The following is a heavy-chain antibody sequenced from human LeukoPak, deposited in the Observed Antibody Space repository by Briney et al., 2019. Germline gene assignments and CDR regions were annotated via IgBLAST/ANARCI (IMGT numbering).Heavy chain of an antibody. CDR1: GYTFTSYG. V-gene: IGHV1-18*01. D-gene: IGHD2-2*01. Sequence: ASVTVSFKASGYTFTSYGISWVRQAPGQGLEWMGWISAYNGNTNYAQKLQGRVTMTTDTSTSTAYMELRSLRSDDTAVYYCARVFVSRYCSSTSCDGGTSWFDPWGQGTLVTVSS. CDR3: ARVFVSRYCSSTSCDGGTSWFDP. J-gene: IGHJ5*02. CDR2: ISAYNGNT.